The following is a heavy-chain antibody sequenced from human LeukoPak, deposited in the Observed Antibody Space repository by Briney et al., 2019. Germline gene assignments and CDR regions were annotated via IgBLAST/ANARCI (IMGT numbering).Heavy chain of an antibody. J-gene: IGHJ4*02. V-gene: IGHV4-34*01. CDR1: GGSFSGYY. CDR3: ARALWARGYFGY. D-gene: IGHD1-26*01. CDR2: INHSGST. Sequence: SETLSLTCAVYGGSFSGYYWSWIRQPPGKGLEWIGEINHSGSTNYSPSLKSRVTISVDTSKNQFSLKLSSVTAADTAVYYCARALWARGYFGYWGQGTLVTVSS.